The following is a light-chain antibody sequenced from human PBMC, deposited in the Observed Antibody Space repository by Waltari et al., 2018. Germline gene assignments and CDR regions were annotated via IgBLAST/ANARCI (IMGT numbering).Light chain of an antibody. CDR1: QSLLHSNGYNY. CDR3: MQALQTPRT. J-gene: IGKJ1*01. V-gene: IGKV2-28*01. Sequence: DIVMTQSPLSLPVTPGEPAPISCRSSQSLLHSNGYNYLDWYLQKPGQSPQVLIYLGSNRASGVPDRFSGSGSGTDFTLKISRVEAEDVGVYYCMQALQTPRTFGQGTKVEIK. CDR2: LGS.